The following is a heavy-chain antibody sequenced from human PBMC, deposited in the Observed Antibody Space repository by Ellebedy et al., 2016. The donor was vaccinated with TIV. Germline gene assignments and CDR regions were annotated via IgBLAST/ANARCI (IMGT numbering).Heavy chain of an antibody. CDR2: IKQDGSEK. CDR3: ARAGGVGTVDC. Sequence: GESLKISRAASGFTFSNYWMSWVRQAPGKGLEWVANIKQDGSEKYYVDSVKGRFSISRDNAKNSLFLQMNSPRADDTAVYYCARAGGVGTVDCWGQGTLVTVSS. CDR1: GFTFSNYW. J-gene: IGHJ4*02. D-gene: IGHD3-16*01. V-gene: IGHV3-7*03.